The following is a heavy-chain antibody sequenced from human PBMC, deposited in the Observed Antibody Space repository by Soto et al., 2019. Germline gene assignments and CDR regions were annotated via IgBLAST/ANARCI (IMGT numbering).Heavy chain of an antibody. CDR3: ARDSYGPEGY. J-gene: IGHJ4*02. CDR2: LSYDGSNE. Sequence: QVQLVESGGGVVQPGRSLRLSCAASGFTFSNYGMHWVRQAPGQGLEWVALLSYDGSNEYYVDSVKGRFIISRDISKNTLYLQMNSLRAEDTAVYYGARDSYGPEGYWGQGTLVTISS. V-gene: IGHV3-33*01. CDR1: GFTFSNYG. D-gene: IGHD3-10*01.